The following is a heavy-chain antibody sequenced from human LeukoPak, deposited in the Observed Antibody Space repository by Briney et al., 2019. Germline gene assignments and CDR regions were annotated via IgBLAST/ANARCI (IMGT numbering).Heavy chain of an antibody. D-gene: IGHD2-2*01. V-gene: IGHV3-21*01. J-gene: IGHJ4*02. CDR1: GFTFSSYS. CDR3: ARGRYCSSTRSCYIDY. Sequence: PGGSLRLSCAASGFTFSSYSMNWVRQAPGKGLEWVSSISSSSSYIYYADSVKGRFTISRDNAKNSLYLQMNSLRAEDTAVYYCARGRYCSSTRSCYIDYWGQGTLVTVSS. CDR2: ISSSSSYI.